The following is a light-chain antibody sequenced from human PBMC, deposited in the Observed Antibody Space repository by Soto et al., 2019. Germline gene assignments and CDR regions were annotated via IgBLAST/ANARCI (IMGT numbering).Light chain of an antibody. CDR1: QDFSNY. Sequence: EIVLTQSPATRSLSPGERATLSCRASQDFSNYLAWYQQKPGQAPRLLIYDASKRAAGIPARFSGSGSGTDFTLTISSLEPEDFAVYYCQQRSNWPLTFGQGTRLEIK. J-gene: IGKJ5*01. V-gene: IGKV3-11*01. CDR2: DAS. CDR3: QQRSNWPLT.